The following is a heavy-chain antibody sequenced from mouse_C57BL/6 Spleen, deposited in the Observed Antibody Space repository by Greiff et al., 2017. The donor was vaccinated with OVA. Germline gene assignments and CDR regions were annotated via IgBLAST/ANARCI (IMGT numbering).Heavy chain of an antibody. CDR1: GYTFTSYW. J-gene: IGHJ2*01. Sequence: QVQLQQSGAELVQPGASVKMSCKASGYTFTSYWITWVKQRPGQGLEWIGDIYPGSGSTNYNEKFKSKATLTVDTSSSTAYMQLSSLTSEDSAVYYGASLNYYGSSYYYFDYWGQGTTLTVSS. V-gene: IGHV1-55*01. CDR3: ASLNYYGSSYYYFDY. D-gene: IGHD1-1*01. CDR2: IYPGSGST.